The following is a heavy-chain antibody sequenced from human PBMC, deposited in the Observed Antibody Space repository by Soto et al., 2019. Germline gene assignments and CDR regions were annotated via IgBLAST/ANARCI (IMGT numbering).Heavy chain of an antibody. CDR1: GGSISSGRYS. J-gene: IGHJ5*02. Sequence: QMQLQESGSGLVKPSQTLSLTCTVSGGSISSGRYSWTWIRQPPGAGLEWIGHMYHTGTTYYNPPLKSRITMSVDTSKNQFSLRLSSVTAADTAIYYCAKGINYYDSSGDSWLDPWGQGTLVTVSS. CDR2: MYHTGTT. D-gene: IGHD3-22*01. V-gene: IGHV4-30-2*01. CDR3: AKGINYYDSSGDSWLDP.